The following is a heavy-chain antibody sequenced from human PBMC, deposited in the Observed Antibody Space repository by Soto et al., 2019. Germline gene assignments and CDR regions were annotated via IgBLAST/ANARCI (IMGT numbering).Heavy chain of an antibody. V-gene: IGHV3-48*01. J-gene: IGHJ3*02. Sequence: EVQLVESGGGLVQPGGSLRLSCAASGFTFSSYSMNWVRQAPGKGLEWLSYISSSSTTIYYADSMKGRFTISRDNAKNSLYLQISSPRVEDTGVYYCARDQGVASTTRTFDIWGQGTMVTGSS. D-gene: IGHD2-15*01. CDR2: ISSSSTTI. CDR1: GFTFSSYS. CDR3: ARDQGVASTTRTFDI.